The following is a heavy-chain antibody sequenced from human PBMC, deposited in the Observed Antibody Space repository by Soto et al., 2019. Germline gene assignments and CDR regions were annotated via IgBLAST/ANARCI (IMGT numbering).Heavy chain of an antibody. CDR1: GDSISSYF. V-gene: IGHV4-59*01. D-gene: IGHD3-22*01. CDR2: VYHSGST. CDR3: ARTYSSSYSRYPVYYGMDV. Sequence: SETLSLTCTVSGDSISSYFWSWIRQPPGKGLEWIGCVYHSGSTNSSPSLKRRVSISVDTSKNQFSLRLTSVTAADTAVYYCARTYSSSYSRYPVYYGMDVWGQGTTVTVSS. J-gene: IGHJ6*02.